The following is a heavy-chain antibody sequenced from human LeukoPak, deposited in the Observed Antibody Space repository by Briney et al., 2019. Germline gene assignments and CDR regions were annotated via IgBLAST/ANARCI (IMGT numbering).Heavy chain of an antibody. CDR2: FDPEDGET. CDR3: ATGYDILTGYSRPDAFDI. Sequence: ASVKVSCKASGYTFTSYYMHWVRQAPGKGLEWMGGFDPEDGETIYAQKFQGRVTMTEDTSTDTAYMELSSLRSEDTAVYYCATGYDILTGYSRPDAFDIWGQGTMVTVSS. D-gene: IGHD3-9*01. CDR1: GYTFTSYY. V-gene: IGHV1-24*01. J-gene: IGHJ3*02.